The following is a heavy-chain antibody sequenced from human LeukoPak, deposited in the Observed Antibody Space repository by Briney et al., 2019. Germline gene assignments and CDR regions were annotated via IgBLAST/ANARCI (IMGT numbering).Heavy chain of an antibody. J-gene: IGHJ4*02. Sequence: PGGSLRLSCAASGFTFSSYGMSWVRQAPGKGLEWVSSISGSGSSTYYADSVKGRFTISRDNSKNTLYLQMNSLRAEETAVYYCANSDLPSPYYWGEGTLVTVSS. CDR1: GFTFSSYG. V-gene: IGHV3-23*01. CDR3: ANSDLPSPYY. CDR2: ISGSGSST. D-gene: IGHD2-2*01.